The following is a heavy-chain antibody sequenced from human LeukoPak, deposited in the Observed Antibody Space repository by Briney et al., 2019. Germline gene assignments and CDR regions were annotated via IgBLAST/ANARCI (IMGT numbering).Heavy chain of an antibody. Sequence: GGSLRLSCAASGFTFSSYSMNWVRQAPGKGLEWVSSISSSSSYIYYADSVEGRFTISRDNAKNSLYLQMNSLRAEDTAVYYCARDPGLYDSSRSPIWGQGTMVTVSS. CDR3: ARDPGLYDSSRSPI. CDR1: GFTFSSYS. V-gene: IGHV3-21*01. CDR2: ISSSSSYI. J-gene: IGHJ3*02. D-gene: IGHD3-22*01.